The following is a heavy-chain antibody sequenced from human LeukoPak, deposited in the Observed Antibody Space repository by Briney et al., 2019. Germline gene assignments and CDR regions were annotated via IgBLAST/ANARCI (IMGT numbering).Heavy chain of an antibody. D-gene: IGHD5-18*01. J-gene: IGHJ4*02. CDR1: GFTFSGSS. CDR3: ARPGDSPFDH. Sequence: GGSLRLSCTVSGFTFSGSSMHWLRQAPGQGLEWVATISYDGNSEYYRDSVKGRFAVSRVNSKNTLYLQMQSLRREDTAVYFCARPGDSPFDHWGQGTLVTVSS. V-gene: IGHV3-30*09. CDR2: ISYDGNSE.